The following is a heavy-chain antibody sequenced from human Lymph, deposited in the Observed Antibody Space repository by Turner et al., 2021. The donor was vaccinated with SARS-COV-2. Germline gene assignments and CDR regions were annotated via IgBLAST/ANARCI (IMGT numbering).Heavy chain of an antibody. CDR3: ARETVNNWVDP. Sequence: QVQLQESGPRLLKPLETLSPTCTVSGGSMNSNHWCWIRQPPGKRLEWIGYIYYRGSTNYNPSLKRRVTISVDTTKNQFSLKLTSVTAADTAIYDWARETVNNWVDPWGQGILVTVSS. J-gene: IGHJ5*02. CDR1: GGSMNSNH. D-gene: IGHD2-21*02. V-gene: IGHV4-59*01. CDR2: IYYRGST.